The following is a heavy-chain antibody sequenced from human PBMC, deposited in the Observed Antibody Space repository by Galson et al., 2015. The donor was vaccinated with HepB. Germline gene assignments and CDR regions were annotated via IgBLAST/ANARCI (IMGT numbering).Heavy chain of an antibody. CDR1: GGSFSGYY. J-gene: IGHJ4*02. Sequence: ETLSLTCAVYGGSFSGYYWSWIRQPPGKGLEWIGEINHSGGTNYNPSLKSRVTISVDTSKNQFSLKLSSVTAADTAVYYCARVMGFYGDYIHHWGQGTLVTVSS. D-gene: IGHD4-17*01. CDR2: INHSGGT. V-gene: IGHV4-34*01. CDR3: ARVMGFYGDYIHH.